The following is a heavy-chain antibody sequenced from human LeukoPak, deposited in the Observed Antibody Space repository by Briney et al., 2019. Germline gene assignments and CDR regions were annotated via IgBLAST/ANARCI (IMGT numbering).Heavy chain of an antibody. J-gene: IGHJ4*02. CDR3: ARGEQYCSSTSCCAY. D-gene: IGHD2-2*01. CDR1: GFTVSSNY. Sequence: PGGSLRLSCAASGFTVSSNYVSWVRQAPGKGLEWVSVIYSGGTTYYADSVKGRFTISRHNSKNTLYLQMNSLRAEDTAVYYCARGEQYCSSTSCCAYWGQGTLVTVSS. CDR2: IYSGGTT. V-gene: IGHV3-53*04.